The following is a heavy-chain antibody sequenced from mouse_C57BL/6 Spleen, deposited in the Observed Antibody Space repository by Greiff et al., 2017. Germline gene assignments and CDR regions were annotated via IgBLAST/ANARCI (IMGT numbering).Heavy chain of an antibody. CDR1: GYTFTSYW. V-gene: IGHV1-50*01. J-gene: IGHJ4*01. Sequence: QVQLQQPGAELVKPGASVKLSCKASGYTFTSYWMQWVNQRPGQGLEWIGEIDPSDSYTNYNQKFKGKSTLTVDTSSSTAYMQLSSLTSEDPAVYYCARTVLLYAMGYWGQGTSVTVSS. CDR3: ARTVLLYAMGY. D-gene: IGHD2-10*01. CDR2: IDPSDSYT.